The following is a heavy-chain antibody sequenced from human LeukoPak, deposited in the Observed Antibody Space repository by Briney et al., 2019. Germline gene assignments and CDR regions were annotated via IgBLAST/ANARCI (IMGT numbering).Heavy chain of an antibody. CDR3: ARSSLGTITAGPFDY. J-gene: IGHJ4*02. D-gene: IGHD5-12*01. V-gene: IGHV1-18*01. Sequence: VASVKVSCKASGNTFSSYGIAWVRQAPGQGLEWMGWISGYNGNTNYAQKLQGRVSMTTDTSTTTAYMELRSLTSDDTALYYCARSSLGTITAGPFDYWGQGTLVTVSS. CDR1: GNTFSSYG. CDR2: ISGYNGNT.